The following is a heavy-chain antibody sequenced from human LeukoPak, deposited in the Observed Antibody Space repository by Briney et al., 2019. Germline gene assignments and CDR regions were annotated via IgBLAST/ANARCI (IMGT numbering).Heavy chain of an antibody. J-gene: IGHJ3*02. D-gene: IGHD2-15*01. Sequence: SETLSLTCTVSGGSVSSDSYYWSWIRQPPGKGPEWIGYIYYSGSTNYNPSLKSRVTISVDTSKNQFSLKLSSVTAADTAVYYCARDVKDATLDPYDAFDIWGQGTMVTVSS. CDR2: IYYSGST. V-gene: IGHV4-61*01. CDR1: GGSVSSDSYY. CDR3: ARDVKDATLDPYDAFDI.